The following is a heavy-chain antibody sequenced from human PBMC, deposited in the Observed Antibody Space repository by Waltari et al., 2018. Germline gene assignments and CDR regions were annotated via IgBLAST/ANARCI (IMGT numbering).Heavy chain of an antibody. D-gene: IGHD1-26*01. J-gene: IGHJ3*02. CDR1: GFTFNTYA. CDR2: ILYDGSNK. V-gene: IGHV3-30*18. CDR3: AKFAGGGYIFRSDAFDI. Sequence: QVQLVESGGGVVQPGTSLSLSCVASGFTFNTYAMHLVRQVPGKGLEWVAVILYDGSNKNYADSVKGRFTISRDNSKSTLYLEMNSLRPEDTAVYFCAKFAGGGYIFRSDAFDIWGQGTMVTVS.